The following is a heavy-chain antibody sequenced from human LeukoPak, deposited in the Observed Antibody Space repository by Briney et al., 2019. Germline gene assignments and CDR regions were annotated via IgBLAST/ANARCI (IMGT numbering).Heavy chain of an antibody. J-gene: IGHJ4*02. CDR2: IYPADSDT. CDR3: ARLVSLVSAVTY. CDR1: GYSFTNYW. V-gene: IGHV5-51*01. Sequence: GESLKISCQGSGYSFTNYWIAWVRQMPGKGLEWMGIIYPADSDTRYSPSFQGQVTISADKSTSTAYLQWSSLKASDTAMYYCARLVSLVSAVTYWGQGTLVTVSS. D-gene: IGHD2-2*01.